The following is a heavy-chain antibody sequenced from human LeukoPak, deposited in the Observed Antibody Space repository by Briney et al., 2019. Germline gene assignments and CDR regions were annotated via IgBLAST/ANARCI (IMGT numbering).Heavy chain of an antibody. CDR2: IYYSGST. CDR1: GGSISSYY. D-gene: IGHD3-10*01. Sequence: TSETLSLTCTVSGGSISSYYWSWIRQPPGKGLEWIGYIYYSGSTNYNPSLKSRVTISVDTSKNQFSLKLSSVTAADTAVYYCARSGSSMSYAFDIWGQGTMVTVSS. CDR3: ARSGSSMSYAFDI. V-gene: IGHV4-59*01. J-gene: IGHJ3*02.